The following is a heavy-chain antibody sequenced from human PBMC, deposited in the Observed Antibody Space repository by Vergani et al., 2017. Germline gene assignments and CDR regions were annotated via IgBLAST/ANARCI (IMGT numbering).Heavy chain of an antibody. V-gene: IGHV4-39*01. J-gene: IGHJ4*02. D-gene: IGHD3-9*01. CDR3: ASTEGFIFRYVYWDL. CDR1: GGSITSSSYY. Sequence: QLHLQESGPGLVKPSETLSLTCTVSGGSITSSSYYWGWIRQPPGKGLGWIVNIYHSGVAYYNPSLKGRVTISVDTSKNQFSLEVTSVTAADTAVYFCASTEGFIFRYVYWDLWGQGTLVTVSS. CDR2: IYHSGVA.